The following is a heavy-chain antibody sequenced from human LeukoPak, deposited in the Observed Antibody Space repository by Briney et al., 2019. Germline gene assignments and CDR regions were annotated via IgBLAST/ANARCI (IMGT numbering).Heavy chain of an antibody. D-gene: IGHD1-26*01. CDR1: GFTFSSYV. CDR3: ARHPDGSLSLDY. J-gene: IGHJ4*02. V-gene: IGHV3-23*01. CDR2: ISSSGGTT. Sequence: GGSLRLSCAASGFTFSSYVMRWVRQAPGKGLEWVSGISSSGGTTYYADSVKGRFTISRDNSKNTLYLQMNSLRAEDTAVYYCARHPDGSLSLDYWGQGTLVTVFS.